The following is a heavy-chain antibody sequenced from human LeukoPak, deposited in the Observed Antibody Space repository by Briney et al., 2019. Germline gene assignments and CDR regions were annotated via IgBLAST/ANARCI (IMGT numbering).Heavy chain of an antibody. D-gene: IGHD4-17*01. CDR1: GGTFSSYA. J-gene: IGHJ3*02. V-gene: IGHV1-69*13. Sequence: ASVKVSCKASGGTFSSYAISWVRQAPGQGLEWVGGIIPIFGTANYAQKFQGRVTITADESTSTAYMELSSLRSEDTAVYYCARVVFGLVTTDAFDIWGQGTMVTVSS. CDR2: IIPIFGTA. CDR3: ARVVFGLVTTDAFDI.